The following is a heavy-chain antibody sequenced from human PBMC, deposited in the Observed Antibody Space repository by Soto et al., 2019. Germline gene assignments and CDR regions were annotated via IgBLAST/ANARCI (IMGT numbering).Heavy chain of an antibody. Sequence: QVHLVESGGGLVKPGGSLRLSCAASGFTLSDFYMSWIRQAPGKGLEWVSYISSSGRTIFYADSVRGRFTISRDNAENSLYLQMNSLRPEDTALYYCARNSEHFDYWGQGTLVTVS. V-gene: IGHV3-11*01. CDR3: ARNSEHFDY. D-gene: IGHD1-26*01. CDR1: GFTLSDFY. J-gene: IGHJ4*02. CDR2: ISSSGRTI.